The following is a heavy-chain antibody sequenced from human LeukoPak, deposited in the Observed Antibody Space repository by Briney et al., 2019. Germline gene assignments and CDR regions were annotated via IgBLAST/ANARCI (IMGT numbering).Heavy chain of an antibody. CDR2: IKSKLNGETT. CDR3: VDFWGDADH. J-gene: IGHJ4*02. CDR1: GLYFSNAW. D-gene: IGHD3-3*01. V-gene: IGHV3-15*07. Sequence: GGSLRLSCTASGLYFSNAWMNWVRQAPGKGLEWVGCIKSKLNGETTEFGAPVEGRFSISRDDSKNTVYLKMNNLKTEDTGIYYCVDFWGDADHWGQGTPVIVSS.